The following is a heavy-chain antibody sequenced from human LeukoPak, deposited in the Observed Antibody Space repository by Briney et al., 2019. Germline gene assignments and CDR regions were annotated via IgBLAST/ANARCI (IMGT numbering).Heavy chain of an antibody. J-gene: IGHJ4*02. CDR2: ISWNSGSI. CDR3: AKVGSYTDY. D-gene: IGHD2-2*02. V-gene: IGHV3-9*01. Sequence: GRSLRLSCAASGFTFDDYAMHWVRQAPGKGLEWVSGISWNSGSIGYADSVKGRFTISRDNAKNSLYLQMNSLRAEDTALYYRAKVGSYTDYWGQGTLVTVSS. CDR1: GFTFDDYA.